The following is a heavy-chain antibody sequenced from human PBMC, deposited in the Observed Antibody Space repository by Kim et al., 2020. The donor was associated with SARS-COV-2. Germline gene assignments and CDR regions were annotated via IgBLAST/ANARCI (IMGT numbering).Heavy chain of an antibody. CDR3: ARHAPYYDFWSGSTTYYFDY. V-gene: IGHV4-39*01. Sequence: RVTISVDTSKNQFSLKLSSVTAADTAVYYCARHAPYYDFWSGSTTYYFDYWGQGTLVTVSS. D-gene: IGHD3-3*01. J-gene: IGHJ4*02.